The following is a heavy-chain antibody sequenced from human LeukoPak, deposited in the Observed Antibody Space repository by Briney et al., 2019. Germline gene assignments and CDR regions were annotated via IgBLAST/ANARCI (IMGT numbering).Heavy chain of an antibody. CDR1: GGSISSYY. V-gene: IGHV4-59*06. J-gene: IGHJ6*02. D-gene: IGHD3-3*01. Sequence: SETLSLTCTVSGGSISSYYWSWIRQHPGKGLEWIGYIYYSGSTYYNPSLKSRVTISVDTSKNQFSLKLSSVTAADTAVYYCARDRDYDFWSGSYYYGMDVWGQGTTVTVSS. CDR3: ARDRDYDFWSGSYYYGMDV. CDR2: IYYSGST.